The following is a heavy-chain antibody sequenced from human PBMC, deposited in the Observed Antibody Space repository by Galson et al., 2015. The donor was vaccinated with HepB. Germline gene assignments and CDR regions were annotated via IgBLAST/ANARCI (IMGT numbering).Heavy chain of an antibody. D-gene: IGHD4-17*01. J-gene: IGHJ4*02. CDR3: ARDPTPGDYGDYFDY. CDR2: ITSSSSTI. V-gene: IGHV3-48*02. CDR1: GFTFSNYN. Sequence: SLRLSCAASGFTFSNYNMNWVRRAPGKGLEWVSYITSSSSTIYYADSVKGRFTISRDNAKNSLYLQMNSLRDEDTAVYYCARDPTPGDYGDYFDYWGQGTLVTVSS.